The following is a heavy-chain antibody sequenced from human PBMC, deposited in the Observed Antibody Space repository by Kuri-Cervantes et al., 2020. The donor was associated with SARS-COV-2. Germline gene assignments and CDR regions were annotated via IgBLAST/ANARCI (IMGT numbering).Heavy chain of an antibody. J-gene: IGHJ5*02. D-gene: IGHD2-15*01. CDR2: ISYDGSNK. CDR3: ANLNGYCSGGSCYRGGGWFDP. Sequence: GGSLRLSCAASGFSFSSYGMSWVRQAPGKGLEWVAVISYDGSNKYYADSVKGRFTISRDNSKNTLYLQMNSLRAEDTAVYYCANLNGYCSGGSCYRGGGWFDPWGQGTLVTVSS. CDR1: GFSFSSYG. V-gene: IGHV3-30*18.